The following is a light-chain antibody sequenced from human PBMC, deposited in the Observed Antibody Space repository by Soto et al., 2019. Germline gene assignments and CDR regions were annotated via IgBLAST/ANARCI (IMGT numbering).Light chain of an antibody. V-gene: IGLV2-14*01. Sequence: QSALTQPASVSGSPGQSITISCTGTSSDVGGYNYVSWYQQQPGKAPKLIIYEVSNRPSGVSNRFSGSKSGNTASLTISGLHAEDEADYYWSSYTSSSTRVFGGGTKLTVL. J-gene: IGLJ2*01. CDR3: SSYTSSSTRV. CDR2: EVS. CDR1: SSDVGGYNY.